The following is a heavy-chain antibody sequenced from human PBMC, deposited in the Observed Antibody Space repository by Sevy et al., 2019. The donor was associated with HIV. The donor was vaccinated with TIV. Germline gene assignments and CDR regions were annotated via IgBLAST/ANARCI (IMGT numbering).Heavy chain of an antibody. Sequence: SETLSLTCTVSGDSISSGNHWWSWIRQPAGKGLEWIGRVYSSGRTMYNSSLKSRVTMSVDTSKSQFSLMVSSLIAADTAIYYCARDGIRRDYYHGMDVWGQGTTVTVSS. V-gene: IGHV4-61*02. CDR3: ARDGIRRDYYHGMDV. CDR1: GDSISSGNHW. J-gene: IGHJ6*02. D-gene: IGHD3-10*01. CDR2: VYSSGRT.